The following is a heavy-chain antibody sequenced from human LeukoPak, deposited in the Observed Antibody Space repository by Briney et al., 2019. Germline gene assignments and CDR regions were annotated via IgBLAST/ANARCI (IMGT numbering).Heavy chain of an antibody. D-gene: IGHD3-22*01. CDR2: IWYDGSNK. Sequence: GGSLRLSCAASGFTFSSYGMHWVRQAPGKGLEWVAVIWYDGSNKYYADSVKGRFTISRDNSKNTLYLQMNSLRAEDTAVYYCARGTTYYYDSSSSYYFDYWGQGTLVTVSS. V-gene: IGHV3-33*01. CDR3: ARGTTYYYDSSSSYYFDY. CDR1: GFTFSSYG. J-gene: IGHJ4*02.